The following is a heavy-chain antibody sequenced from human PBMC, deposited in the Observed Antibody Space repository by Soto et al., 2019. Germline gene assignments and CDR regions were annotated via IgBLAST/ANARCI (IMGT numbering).Heavy chain of an antibody. V-gene: IGHV1-69*13. D-gene: IGHD3-22*01. Sequence: SVKVSCKASGGTFSSYAISWVRQAPGQGLEWMGGIIPIFGTANYAQKFQGRVTITADESTSTAYMELSSLRSEDTAVYYCARRRYYYDSSGYFERPYNWFDPWGQGTLVTVSS. CDR3: ARRRYYYDSSGYFERPYNWFDP. CDR2: IIPIFGTA. CDR1: GGTFSSYA. J-gene: IGHJ5*02.